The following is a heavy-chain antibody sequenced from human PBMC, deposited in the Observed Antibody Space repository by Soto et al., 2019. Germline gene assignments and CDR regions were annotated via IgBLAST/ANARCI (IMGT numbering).Heavy chain of an antibody. Sequence: SETLSLTCSVSGGSISGSYWSWIRQSPGKGLEWLGYVYYTGSTNYSPSLRSRVSISVDTSKNEFSLRLSSVTAADTAVYFCARSVAVPGAHIDYWGQGTQV. J-gene: IGHJ4*02. CDR1: GGSISGSY. D-gene: IGHD6-19*01. CDR3: ARSVAVPGAHIDY. V-gene: IGHV4-59*01. CDR2: VYYTGST.